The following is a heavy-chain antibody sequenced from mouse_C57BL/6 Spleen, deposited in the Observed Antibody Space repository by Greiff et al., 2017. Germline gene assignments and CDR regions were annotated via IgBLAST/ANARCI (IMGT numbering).Heavy chain of an antibody. D-gene: IGHD2-4*01. Sequence: VQLQQSDAELVKPGASVKISCKVSGYTFTDHTIHWMKQRPEQGLEWIGYIYPRDGSTKYNEKFKGKATLTADKSSSTAYMQLNSLTSEDAAVYFCARDNYDYDGTLGDLDYWGQGTTLTVSS. CDR3: ARDNYDYDGTLGDLDY. V-gene: IGHV1-78*01. CDR1: GYTFTDHT. J-gene: IGHJ2*01. CDR2: IYPRDGST.